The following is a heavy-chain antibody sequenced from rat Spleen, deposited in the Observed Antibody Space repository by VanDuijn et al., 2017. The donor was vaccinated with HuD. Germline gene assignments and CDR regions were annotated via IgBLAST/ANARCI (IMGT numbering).Heavy chain of an antibody. J-gene: IGHJ3*01. Sequence: EVQLVESGGGLVQPGRSILLSCAASGFSFSDCDMAWVRQAPTKGLEWVASISYDGSSTYYRDSVKGRFTISRDNAKTTLYLQMDSLRSEDTATYYCTTYSNWFPYWGQGTLVTVSS. CDR2: ISYDGSST. CDR3: TTYSNWFPY. V-gene: IGHV5-20*01. CDR1: GFSFSDCD.